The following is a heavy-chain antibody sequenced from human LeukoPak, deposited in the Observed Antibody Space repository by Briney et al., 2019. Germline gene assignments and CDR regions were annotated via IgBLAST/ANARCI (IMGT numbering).Heavy chain of an antibody. D-gene: IGHD6-6*01. Sequence: ASLKVSCQASGYGFTDYYVHWTRQAPGQGLEWMGWINPSSGATIYAQKFQGRVTMTRDTFTTTAYMEINSLVSDDTAVYYCARGWQINSSGGFVDPWGQGTLVTVSS. CDR1: GYGFTDYY. CDR2: INPSSGAT. CDR3: ARGWQINSSGGFVDP. V-gene: IGHV1-2*02. J-gene: IGHJ5*02.